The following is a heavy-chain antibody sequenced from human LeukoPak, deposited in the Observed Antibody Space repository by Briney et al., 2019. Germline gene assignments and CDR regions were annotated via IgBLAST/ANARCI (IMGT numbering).Heavy chain of an antibody. V-gene: IGHV4-59*01. D-gene: IGHD3-22*01. CDR2: MYYSGNT. CDR1: GHSISSYY. J-gene: IGHJ3*02. Sequence: SETLSLTCNVSGHSISSYYWSWIRQPPGKGLEWIGYMYYSGNTNYNPSLKSRVTISVDASRNQFSLKLSSVTAADTAVYYCARERAGYYDSSGYYGAFDIWGQGTMVTVSS. CDR3: ARERAGYYDSSGYYGAFDI.